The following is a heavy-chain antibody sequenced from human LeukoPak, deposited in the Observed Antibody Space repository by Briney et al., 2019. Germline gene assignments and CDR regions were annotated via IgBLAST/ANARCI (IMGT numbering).Heavy chain of an antibody. D-gene: IGHD3-22*01. CDR1: GYTFTSYY. CDR2: INPSGGST. V-gene: IGHV1-46*01. J-gene: IGHJ4*02. Sequence: GASVKVSCKASGYTFTSYYMHWVRQAPGQGLEWMGIINPSGGSTSYAQKFQGRVTMTRDTSTSTVYMELSGLRSEDTAVYYCARDIRGNSTYYYDSSGYYYDYWGQGTLVTVSS. CDR3: ARDIRGNSTYYYDSSGYYYDY.